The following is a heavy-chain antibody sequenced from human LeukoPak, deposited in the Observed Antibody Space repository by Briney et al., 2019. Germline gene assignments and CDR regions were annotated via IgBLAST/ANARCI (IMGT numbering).Heavy chain of an antibody. J-gene: IGHJ5*02. D-gene: IGHD2-15*01. Sequence: GGSLRLSCAASGFTVSSNYMSWVRQAPGKGLEWVPVIYSGGSTNYADSVKGRFTISRDNAKNSLYLQMNSLRAEDTAVYYCARVSFGAAWGQGTLVTVSS. CDR3: ARVSFGAA. V-gene: IGHV3-53*01. CDR2: IYSGGST. CDR1: GFTVSSNY.